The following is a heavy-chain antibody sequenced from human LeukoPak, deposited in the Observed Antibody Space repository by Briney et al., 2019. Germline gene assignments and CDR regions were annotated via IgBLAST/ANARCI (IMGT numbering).Heavy chain of an antibody. Sequence: PGGSLRLSCAASGFTFSSYSMNWVRQAPGKGLEWVSYIRSGSDTIYYADSVKGRFTISRDNAKNSLYLQMNSLRDEDTAVYCCARSLFLDYWGQGTLVTVSS. V-gene: IGHV3-48*02. CDR2: IRSGSDTI. CDR1: GFTFSSYS. D-gene: IGHD3-3*02. J-gene: IGHJ4*02. CDR3: ARSLFLDY.